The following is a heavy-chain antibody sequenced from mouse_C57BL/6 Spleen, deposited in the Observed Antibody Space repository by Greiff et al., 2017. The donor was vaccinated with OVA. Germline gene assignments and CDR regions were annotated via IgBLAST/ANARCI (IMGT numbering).Heavy chain of an antibody. CDR2: IHPNSGST. D-gene: IGHD4-1*01. J-gene: IGHJ1*03. CDR1: GYTFTSSW. V-gene: IGHV1-64*01. Sequence: VQLQQPRAELVKPGTSVKLSCKASGYTFTSSWMHWLKQRPRQGLDWIGMIHPNSGSTNYNEKFKSKATLTVDKSYSTAFMQLNSLTSDDSAVFYCAVTGTGYFAVWGTGTAVTVSS. CDR3: AVTGTGYFAV.